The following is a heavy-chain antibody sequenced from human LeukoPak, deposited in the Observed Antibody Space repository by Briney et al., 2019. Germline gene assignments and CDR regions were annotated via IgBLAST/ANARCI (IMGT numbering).Heavy chain of an antibody. CDR3: ARAPLPYGAFDI. D-gene: IGHD4-17*01. CDR2: ISAYNGNT. J-gene: IGHJ3*02. V-gene: IGHV1-18*01. CDR1: GYTFNRYG. Sequence: ASVKVSCKASGYTFNRYGISWVRQAPGQGLEWMGWISAYNGNTNYAQKFQGRVTMTTDTSTSTAYMELRSLRSEDTAVYYCARAPLPYGAFDIWGQGTMVTVSS.